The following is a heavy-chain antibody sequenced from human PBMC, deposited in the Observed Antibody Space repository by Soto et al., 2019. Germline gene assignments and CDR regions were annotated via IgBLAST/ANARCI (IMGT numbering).Heavy chain of an antibody. J-gene: IGHJ6*02. D-gene: IGHD1-1*01. CDR2: IYTSWST. Sequence: QVQLQESGPGLVKPSETLSLTCTVSGGSLINYYWSWIRQPAGKGLEWLGRIYTSWSTNYNSSLMSRHTMSVDTYKRQFSLKLTAVTAADTAVYYCARDGKTTAYYSSGMDDWGPGTTVTVSS. CDR1: GGSLINYY. CDR3: ARDGKTTAYYSSGMDD. V-gene: IGHV4-4*07.